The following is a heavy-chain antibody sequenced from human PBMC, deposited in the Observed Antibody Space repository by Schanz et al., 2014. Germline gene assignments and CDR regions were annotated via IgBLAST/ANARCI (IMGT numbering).Heavy chain of an antibody. Sequence: EVQLVESGGGLVQPGGSLRLSCATSGLTFTSAWMSWVRQAPGKGLEWVGRIKGRTDGETADYAAPMKGRFAISRDDTKHTLLLQMNSVETEDTAVCDCATDSGHSAFDFWGQGTMVTVSS. CDR3: ATDSGHSAFDF. V-gene: IGHV3-15*01. CDR1: GLTFTSAW. D-gene: IGHD5-18*01. J-gene: IGHJ3*01. CDR2: IKGRTDGETA.